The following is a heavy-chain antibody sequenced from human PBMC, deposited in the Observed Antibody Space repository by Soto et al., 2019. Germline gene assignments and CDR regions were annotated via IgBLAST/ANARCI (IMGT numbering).Heavy chain of an antibody. CDR3: ALTTIAADGTPYFDY. Sequence: QITLKESGPTLVKPTQTLTLTCTFSGFSLSTNTVGVGWIRQPPGKALEWLALVYWDYDKCYSPSLKSRLTISKDDSIXQVVLTMTNMDPVDTGTYYCALTTIAADGTPYFDYWGQGTLVTVSS. D-gene: IGHD6-13*01. CDR1: GFSLSTNTVG. J-gene: IGHJ4*02. V-gene: IGHV2-5*02. CDR2: VYWDYDK.